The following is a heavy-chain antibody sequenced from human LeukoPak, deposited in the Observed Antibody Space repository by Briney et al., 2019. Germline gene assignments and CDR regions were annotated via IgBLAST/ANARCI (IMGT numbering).Heavy chain of an antibody. CDR1: GYTFTSYG. V-gene: IGHV1-3*01. CDR3: ASVDYGDY. CDR2: INAGNGNT. D-gene: IGHD4-17*01. Sequence: GASVKVSCKASGYTFTSYGISWVRQAPGQRLEWMGWINAGNGNTQYSQKFQGRVTFTRDTSASTAYMELSSLRSEDTAVYYCASVDYGDYWGQGTLVTVSS. J-gene: IGHJ4*02.